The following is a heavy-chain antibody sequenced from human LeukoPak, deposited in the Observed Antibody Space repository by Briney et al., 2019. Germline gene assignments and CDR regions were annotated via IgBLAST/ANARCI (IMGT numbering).Heavy chain of an antibody. CDR1: GYTFTSYA. CDR2: INTANGDT. CDR3: AREAGSGYYPYFDN. Sequence: ASVKVSCKVYGYTFTSYAMHWVRQAPGQGLEWMAWINTANGDTKYSQELQDRITITRDTSANTAYMELTGLKSDDTAVYYCAREAGSGYYPYFDNWGQGTLVTVSS. J-gene: IGHJ4*02. V-gene: IGHV1-3*04. D-gene: IGHD3-22*01.